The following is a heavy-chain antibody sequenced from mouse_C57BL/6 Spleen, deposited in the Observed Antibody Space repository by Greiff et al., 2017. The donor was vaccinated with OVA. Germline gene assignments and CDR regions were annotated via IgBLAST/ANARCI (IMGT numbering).Heavy chain of an antibody. V-gene: IGHV1-54*01. CDR3: ARSYYSNYVHFAY. CDR2: INPGSGGT. D-gene: IGHD2-5*01. Sequence: QVQLQQSGAELVRPGTSVKVSCKASGYAFTNYLIEWVKQRPGPGLEWIGVINPGSGGTNYNEKFKGKATLTADKSSSTAYMQLSSLTSEDSAVYFCARSYYSNYVHFAYWGQGTLVTVSA. J-gene: IGHJ3*01. CDR1: GYAFTNYL.